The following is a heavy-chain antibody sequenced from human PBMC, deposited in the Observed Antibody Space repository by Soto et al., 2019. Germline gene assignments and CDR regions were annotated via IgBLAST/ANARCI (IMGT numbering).Heavy chain of an antibody. CDR3: ARAFGGLRESAFHHPRAV. CDR1: GFTVNNYN. V-gene: IGHV3-21*01. CDR2: ISSSTSYI. J-gene: IGHJ6*04. D-gene: IGHD3-16*01. Sequence: EVHLVESGGGLVKPGGSLRLSCAASGFTVNNYNMNWVRQAPGEGLEWVSFISSSTSYIYYADSVKGRFTISRDNAKNPVCLQMNSLRAEDTAVYYCARAFGGLRESAFHHPRAVWGKGTRVTVPS.